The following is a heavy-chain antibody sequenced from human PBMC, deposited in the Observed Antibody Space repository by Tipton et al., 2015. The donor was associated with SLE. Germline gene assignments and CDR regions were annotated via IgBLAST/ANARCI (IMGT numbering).Heavy chain of an antibody. CDR1: GFTVSSNY. D-gene: IGHD2-2*01. Sequence: SLRLSCAASGFTVSSNYMSWVRQAPGKGLEWVSVIYSGGSTYYADSVKGRFTISRDNSKNTLYLQMNSLRAEDTAVYYCARAAMIRAFDIWGQGTMVTVSS. V-gene: IGHV3-66*02. J-gene: IGHJ3*02. CDR2: IYSGGST. CDR3: ARAAMIRAFDI.